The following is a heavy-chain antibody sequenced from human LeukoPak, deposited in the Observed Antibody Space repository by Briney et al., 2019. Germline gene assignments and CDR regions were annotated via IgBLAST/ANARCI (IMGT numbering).Heavy chain of an antibody. CDR2: IWYDGSNE. V-gene: IGHV3-33*01. D-gene: IGHD1-1*01. Sequence: KSGGSLRLSCAASGFTFSYYGMHWVRQAPGKGLEWVAVIWYDGSNEYYADSVKGRFTISRDNGKNSLYLQMNSLRAEDTAVYYCAREYNGFDYWGQGTLVTVSS. CDR1: GFTFSYYG. J-gene: IGHJ4*02. CDR3: AREYNGFDY.